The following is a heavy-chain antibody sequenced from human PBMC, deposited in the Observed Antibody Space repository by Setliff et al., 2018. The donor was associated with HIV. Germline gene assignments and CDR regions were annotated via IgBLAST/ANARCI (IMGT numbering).Heavy chain of an antibody. CDR3: ARQHSSGWFNDSDYMDV. Sequence: GESLKISCKGSGYRFTNYWIAWVRQMPGKGLEWMGIIYPGDSDTRYSPTFQGQVTISADKSISTAYLQWSSLKASDTAMYYCARQHSSGWFNDSDYMDVWGKGTTVTVS. D-gene: IGHD6-19*01. CDR1: GYRFTNYW. V-gene: IGHV5-51*01. CDR2: IYPGDSDT. J-gene: IGHJ6*03.